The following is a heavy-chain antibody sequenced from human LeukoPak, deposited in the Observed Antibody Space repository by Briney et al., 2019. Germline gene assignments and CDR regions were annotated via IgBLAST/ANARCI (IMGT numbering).Heavy chain of an antibody. D-gene: IGHD6-13*01. CDR3: ARDLAAGWLVSGWFDP. CDR2: TYYRSKGYN. J-gene: IGHJ5*02. V-gene: IGHV6-1*01. CDR1: GDSVSSNSAA. Sequence: SQTLSLTCAISGDSVSSNSAAWNWIRQSPSRGLEWLGRTYYRSKGYNDYSVSVKSRIDINPDTSKNQISLQLNSVTPEDTAVYYCARDLAAGWLVSGWFDPWGQGTLVTVSS.